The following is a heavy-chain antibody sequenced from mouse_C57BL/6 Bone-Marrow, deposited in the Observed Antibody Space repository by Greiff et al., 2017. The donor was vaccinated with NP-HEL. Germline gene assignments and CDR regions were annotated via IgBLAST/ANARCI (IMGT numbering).Heavy chain of an antibody. Sequence: QVQLKQSGAGLVRPGPSVKVSCKASGYPFTNYWIDWVKQRPGQGLEWIGVINPGSGGTNYNEKFKGKATLTADKSSSTAYRHLSSLTSEDSAVYFCARSGLWLRQDYWGQGTTLTVSS. V-gene: IGHV1-54*01. J-gene: IGHJ2*01. CDR1: GYPFTNYW. D-gene: IGHD2-2*01. CDR3: ARSGLWLRQDY. CDR2: INPGSGGT.